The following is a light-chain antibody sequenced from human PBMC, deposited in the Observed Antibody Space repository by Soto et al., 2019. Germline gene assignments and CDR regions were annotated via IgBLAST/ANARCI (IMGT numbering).Light chain of an antibody. CDR2: AAS. V-gene: IGKV1-39*01. CDR3: QQRYSTPQT. J-gene: IGKJ1*01. CDR1: QSISSY. Sequence: DIQMTQSPSSLSASVGDRVTITCRASQSISSYLNWYQQKPGKAPKLLIYAASSLQSGVPSRFSGSGSGTDFTLNISSLQPEDLATYYGQQRYSTPQTCGQGTKVEI.